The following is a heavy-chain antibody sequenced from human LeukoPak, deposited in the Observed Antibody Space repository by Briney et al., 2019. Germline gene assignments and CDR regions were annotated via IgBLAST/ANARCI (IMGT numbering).Heavy chain of an antibody. CDR3: ARDSIQSSSPTGSDAFDI. Sequence: PGGSLRLSCAASGFTFSSYAMSWVRQAPGKGLEWVSAIRGSGAGTYYADSVKGRFTISRDHSKNTLYLQMNSLRAEDTAVYYCARDSIQSSSPTGSDAFDIWGQGTMVTVSS. V-gene: IGHV3-23*01. J-gene: IGHJ3*02. CDR2: IRGSGAGT. D-gene: IGHD6-6*01. CDR1: GFTFSSYA.